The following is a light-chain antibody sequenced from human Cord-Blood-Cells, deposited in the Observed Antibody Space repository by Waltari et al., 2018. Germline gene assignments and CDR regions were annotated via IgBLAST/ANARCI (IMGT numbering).Light chain of an antibody. Sequence: DIQMTQSPSSLSASVGDRVTITCRASQSISSYLNWYQQKPGKAPKLLIYAASSLQSGVPSRFSGSGAWTDFALTISSLQPEDFATDYGQQSYSTPLTFGGGTKVEIK. CDR1: QSISSY. V-gene: IGKV1-39*01. CDR2: AAS. CDR3: QQSYSTPLT. J-gene: IGKJ4*01.